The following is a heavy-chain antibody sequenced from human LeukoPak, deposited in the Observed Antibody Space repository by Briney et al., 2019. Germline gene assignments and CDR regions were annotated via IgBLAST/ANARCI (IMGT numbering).Heavy chain of an antibody. D-gene: IGHD6-13*01. Sequence: SVKVSCKASGGTFSSYAISWVRQAPGQGLEWMGGIIPIFGTANYAQKFQGRVTITTDESTSTAYMELSSLRSEDTAVYYCARAGPDKYSSSWLVFDYWGQGTLVTVSS. V-gene: IGHV1-69*05. J-gene: IGHJ4*02. CDR3: ARAGPDKYSSSWLVFDY. CDR2: IIPIFGTA. CDR1: GGTFSSYA.